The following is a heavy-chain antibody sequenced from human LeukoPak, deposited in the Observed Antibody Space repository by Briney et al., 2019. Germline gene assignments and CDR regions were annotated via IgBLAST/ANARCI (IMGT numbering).Heavy chain of an antibody. CDR3: ARDRNYYYMDV. Sequence: GGSLRLSCAASGFTFSNYYMRWIRQAPGKGLEWISYITSSGDNLYYADSVKGRFTISRDNAKNSLYLQMNSLRAEDTAVYYCARDRNYYYMDVWGKGTTVTVSS. V-gene: IGHV3-11*01. J-gene: IGHJ6*03. CDR1: GFTFSNYY. CDR2: ITSSGDNL.